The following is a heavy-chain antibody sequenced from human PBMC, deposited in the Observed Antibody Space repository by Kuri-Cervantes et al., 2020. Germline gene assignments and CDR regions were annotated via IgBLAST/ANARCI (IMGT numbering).Heavy chain of an antibody. D-gene: IGHD3-16*01. CDR2: IRYDGSEK. V-gene: IGHV3-30*02. Sequence: GESLKISCAASGFTFRTYGMHWVRQAPGKGLEWVAFIRYDGSEKYYVDSVKGRFTISRDNSKNTLYLQMNSLRAEDTAVYYCAKDLAATVTSGGDAFDTWGQGTMVTVSS. J-gene: IGHJ3*02. CDR1: GFTFRTYG. CDR3: AKDLAATVTSGGDAFDT.